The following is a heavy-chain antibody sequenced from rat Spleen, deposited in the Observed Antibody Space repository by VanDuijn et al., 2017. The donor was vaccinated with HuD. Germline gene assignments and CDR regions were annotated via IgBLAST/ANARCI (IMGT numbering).Heavy chain of an antibody. D-gene: IGHD1-10*01. CDR2: ISYDGSSP. Sequence: EVQLVESGGGLVQPGRSLKLSCAASGFTFSDYYMAWVRQATTKGLEWVATISYDGSSPYYRDSVKGRFTISRENEKSTLYLQMDSLRSEDTATYYCARLTNYDYFDYWGQGVMVTVSS. CDR3: ARLTNYDYFDY. V-gene: IGHV5-29*01. CDR1: GFTFSDYY. J-gene: IGHJ2*01.